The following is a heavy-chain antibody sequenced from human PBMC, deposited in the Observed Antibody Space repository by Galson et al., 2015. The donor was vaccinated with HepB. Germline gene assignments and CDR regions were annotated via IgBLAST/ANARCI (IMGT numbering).Heavy chain of an antibody. CDR2: INSDGSST. Sequence: SLRLSCAASGFTFSSYWMHWVRQVPGKGLVWVSRINSDGSSTTYADSVKGRFTISRDNAKNTLYLQMSSLRAEDTAVYYCARGYSSDWSVSIGYWGQGTLVTVSS. CDR1: GFTFSSYW. V-gene: IGHV3-74*01. CDR3: ARGYSSDWSVSIGY. D-gene: IGHD6-19*01. J-gene: IGHJ4*02.